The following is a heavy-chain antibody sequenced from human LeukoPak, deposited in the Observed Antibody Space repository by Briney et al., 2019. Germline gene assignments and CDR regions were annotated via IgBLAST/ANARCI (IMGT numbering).Heavy chain of an antibody. CDR1: GFTFSGSA. Sequence: GGSLRLSCAASGFTFSGSAMHWVRQASGKGLEWIGRIRSKANSYATAYAVSVKGRFTISRDDSKNTAYLQMNSLKTEDTAVYYCSRHEDGVRNWYYYYGMDVWGQGTTVTVSS. D-gene: IGHD1-1*01. CDR3: SRHEDGVRNWYYYYGMDV. J-gene: IGHJ6*02. V-gene: IGHV3-73*01. CDR2: IRSKANSYAT.